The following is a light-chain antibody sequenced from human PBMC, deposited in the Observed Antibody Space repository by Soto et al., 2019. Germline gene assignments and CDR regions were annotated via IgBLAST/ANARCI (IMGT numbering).Light chain of an antibody. V-gene: IGLV1-44*01. J-gene: IGLJ7*01. CDR2: NND. CDR3: AAWDDSLNGPA. CDR1: SSNIGSYT. Sequence: QAVLTQPPSASGIPGQRVTISCSGSSSNIGSYTVNWYQQVPGTAPKLLIYNNDYRPSGVPDRFSGSKSGTSASLAISGLQSEDEADYYCAAWDDSLNGPAFGGGTQLTVL.